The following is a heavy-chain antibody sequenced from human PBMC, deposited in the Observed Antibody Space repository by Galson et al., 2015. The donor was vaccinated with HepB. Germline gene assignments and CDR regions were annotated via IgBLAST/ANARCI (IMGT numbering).Heavy chain of an antibody. D-gene: IGHD2-8*01. V-gene: IGHV3-21*01. CDR3: ARDSYCTNGVCFPDGMDV. CDR2: ISSSSSYI. Sequence: SLRLSCTASGFTFSSFGMHWVRQAPGKGLEWVSSISSSSSYIYYADSVKGRFTISRDNAKNSLYLQMNSLRAEDTAVYYCARDSYCTNGVCFPDGMDVWGQGTTVTVSS. J-gene: IGHJ6*02. CDR1: GFTFSSFG.